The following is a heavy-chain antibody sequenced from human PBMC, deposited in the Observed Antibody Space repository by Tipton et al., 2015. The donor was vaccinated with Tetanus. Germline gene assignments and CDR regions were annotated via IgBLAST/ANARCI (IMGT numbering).Heavy chain of an antibody. D-gene: IGHD6-19*01. Sequence: TLSLTCTVSGGSISSSSYYWGWIRQPPGRGLEWIGSIYYYNGNTYYTPSLESRATISLDTSKNQFSLKLTSVTAADTAVYYCARPVKQWLVPVDSWGQGTLVTVSS. CDR3: ARPVKQWLVPVDS. J-gene: IGHJ4*02. CDR1: GGSISSSSYY. V-gene: IGHV4-39*01. CDR2: IYYYNGNT.